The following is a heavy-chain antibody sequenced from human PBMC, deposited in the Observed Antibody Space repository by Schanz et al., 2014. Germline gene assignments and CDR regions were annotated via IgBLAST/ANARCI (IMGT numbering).Heavy chain of an antibody. CDR1: GFTFSSYA. Sequence: EVQLLESGGGLVQPGGSLRLSCAASGFTFSSYAMSWVRQAPGKGLEWVSAISGSGGSTYYADSVKGRFTISSDSSKNTLYLQMSSLRAEDTAVYYCANNWNLDYWGQGTLVTVSS. J-gene: IGHJ4*02. CDR2: ISGSGGST. D-gene: IGHD1-20*01. V-gene: IGHV3-23*01. CDR3: ANNWNLDY.